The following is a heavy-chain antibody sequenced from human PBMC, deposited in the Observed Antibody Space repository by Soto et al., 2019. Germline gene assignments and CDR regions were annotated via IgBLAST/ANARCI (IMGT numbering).Heavy chain of an antibody. D-gene: IGHD2-15*01. CDR2: IYPGDSDT. Sequence: GESLKISCKGSGYTFTDYWIGWVRQLPGKGLEWMGIIYPGDSDTRYSPSFQGQVTITADKSTSTAYLQMNSLRDEDTAIYYCTKWDGYADVWGQGTTVTVSS. CDR3: TKWDGYADV. CDR1: GYTFTDYW. J-gene: IGHJ6*02. V-gene: IGHV5-51*01.